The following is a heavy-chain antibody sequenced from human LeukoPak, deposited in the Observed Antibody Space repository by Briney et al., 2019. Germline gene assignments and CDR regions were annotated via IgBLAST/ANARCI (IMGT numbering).Heavy chain of an antibody. Sequence: GRSLRLSCAASGVTFITYAMHWVRQAPGRGLEWVAFVSYDGSNKYYADSVKGRFTISRDNSKNTLCLQMNSLRPGDTAVYYCARDSYGMDVWGQGTTVTVSS. CDR2: VSYDGSNK. J-gene: IGHJ6*02. V-gene: IGHV3-30-3*01. CDR1: GVTFITYA. CDR3: ARDSYGMDV.